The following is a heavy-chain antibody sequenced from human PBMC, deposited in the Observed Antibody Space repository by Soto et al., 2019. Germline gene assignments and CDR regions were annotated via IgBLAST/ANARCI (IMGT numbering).Heavy chain of an antibody. Sequence: LRLSCAASGFTFSSYSMNWVRQAPGKGLEWVSSISSSSSYIYYADSVKGRFTISRDNAKNSLYLQMNSLRAEDTAVYYCARDLSGSYYYYYYGMDVWGQGTTVTVSS. CDR1: GFTFSSYS. CDR2: ISSSSSYI. V-gene: IGHV3-21*01. CDR3: ARDLSGSYYYYYYGMDV. D-gene: IGHD1-26*01. J-gene: IGHJ6*02.